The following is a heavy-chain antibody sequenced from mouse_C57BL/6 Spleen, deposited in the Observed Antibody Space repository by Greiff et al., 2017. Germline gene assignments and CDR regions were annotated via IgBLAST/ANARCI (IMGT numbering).Heavy chain of an antibody. CDR2: ISDGGSYT. V-gene: IGHV5-4*01. Sequence: EVQLVESGGGLVKPGGSLKLSCAASGFTFSSYAMSWVRQTPEKRLEWVATISDGGSYTYYPANVKGRFTISRDNAKNNLYLQMSHLKSEDTAMYYCARYDPYFDYWGQGTTRTGAS. D-gene: IGHD2-3*01. CDR3: ARYDPYFDY. J-gene: IGHJ2*01. CDR1: GFTFSSYA.